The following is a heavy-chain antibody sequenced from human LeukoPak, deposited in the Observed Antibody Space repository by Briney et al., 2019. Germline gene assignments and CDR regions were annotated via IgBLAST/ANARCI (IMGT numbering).Heavy chain of an antibody. CDR1: DFIFTKYW. Sequence: PGGSLRLSCLASDFIFTKYWMSWVRQAPGKGLEWVSGISWNGGRTGYADSLKGRFTISRDNAKNSLDLQMNSLRAEDTALYYCARYTRGLGYMDVWGKGTTVTVSS. D-gene: IGHD1-1*01. CDR2: ISWNGGRT. CDR3: ARYTRGLGYMDV. J-gene: IGHJ6*03. V-gene: IGHV3-20*04.